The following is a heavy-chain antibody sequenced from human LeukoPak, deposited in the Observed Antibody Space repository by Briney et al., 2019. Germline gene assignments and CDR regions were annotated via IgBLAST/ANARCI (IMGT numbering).Heavy chain of an antibody. Sequence: VASVNVSCKASGYTVINYGVSWVRQAPGQKLEWMGWIYPYTGNTNYAQMVQGRVTMTTDTSTRTAYMELTSLTSDDTAVYYCARGGQQLVWFDSWGQGTLVTVSS. CDR3: ARGGQQLVWFDS. CDR1: GYTVINYG. D-gene: IGHD6-13*01. V-gene: IGHV1-18*01. CDR2: IYPYTGNT. J-gene: IGHJ5*01.